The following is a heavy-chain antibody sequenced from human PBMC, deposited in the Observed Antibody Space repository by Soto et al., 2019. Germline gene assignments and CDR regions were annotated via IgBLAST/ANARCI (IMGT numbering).Heavy chain of an antibody. Sequence: QVQLQESGPGLVKPSGTLSVTCAVSGGSISSSNWWNWVRQPPGKGLEWIGEIYHSGNTNYNPSLRSRVTISLDKSKNQFSLRVKSVTAADTAEYYCARAWPSVDSYGSGVMDVWGQGTTVTVSS. V-gene: IGHV4-4*02. CDR3: ARAWPSVDSYGSGVMDV. CDR2: IYHSGNT. D-gene: IGHD5-18*01. J-gene: IGHJ6*02. CDR1: GGSISSSNW.